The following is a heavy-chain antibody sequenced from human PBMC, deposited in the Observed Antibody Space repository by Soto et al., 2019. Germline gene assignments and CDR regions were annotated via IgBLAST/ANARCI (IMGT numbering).Heavy chain of an antibody. CDR2: IYYSGST. CDR1: GGSISSGGYY. Sequence: PSETLSLTCTVSGGSISSGGYYWSWIRQHPGKGLEWIGYIYYSGSTYYNPSLKSRVTISVDTSKNQFSLKLSSVTAADTAVYYCARDGQAGWFDPWGQGTLVTVSS. CDR3: ARDGQAGWFDP. J-gene: IGHJ5*02. V-gene: IGHV4-31*03.